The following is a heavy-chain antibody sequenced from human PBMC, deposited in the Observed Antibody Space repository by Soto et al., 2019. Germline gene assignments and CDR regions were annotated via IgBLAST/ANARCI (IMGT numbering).Heavy chain of an antibody. J-gene: IGHJ6*02. V-gene: IGHV4-39*01. Sequence: SETLSLTCTVSGGSISSSSYYWGWIRQPPGKGLEWIGSIYYSGSTYYNPSLKSRVTISVDTSKNQFSLKLSSVTAADTDVYYFVRLEHNPFGLTNGMEVLGQGTT. CDR1: GGSISSSSYY. CDR3: VRLEHNPFGLTNGMEV. CDR2: IYYSGST. D-gene: IGHD3-16*01.